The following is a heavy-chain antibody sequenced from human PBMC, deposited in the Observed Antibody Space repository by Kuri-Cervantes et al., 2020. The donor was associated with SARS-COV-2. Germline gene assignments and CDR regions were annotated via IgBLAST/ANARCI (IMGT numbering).Heavy chain of an antibody. D-gene: IGHD2-8*01. CDR2: IYYSGST. J-gene: IGHJ4*02. CDR3: ARQYCTNGVCYTPFDY. CDR1: GYSISSGYY. V-gene: IGHV4-38-2*01. Sequence: SQTLSLTCAVPGYSISSGYYWGWIRQPPGKGLEWIGSIYYSGSTYYNPSLKSRVTISVDTSKNQFSLKLSSVTAADMAVYYCARQYCTNGVCYTPFDYWGQGTLVTVSS.